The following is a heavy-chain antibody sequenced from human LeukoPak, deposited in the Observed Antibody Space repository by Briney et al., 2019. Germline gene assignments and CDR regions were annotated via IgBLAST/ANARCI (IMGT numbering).Heavy chain of an antibody. D-gene: IGHD3-3*01. V-gene: IGHV1-18*01. CDR3: ARDWGYDFWSGYYPYFDY. J-gene: IGHJ4*02. Sequence: ASVKVSCKASGYTFTSYGISWVRQAPGQGREWMGWISAYNGNTNYAQKLQGRVTMTTDTSTSTAYMELRSLRADDTAVYYCARDWGYDFWSGYYPYFDYWGQGTLVTVSS. CDR2: ISAYNGNT. CDR1: GYTFTSYG.